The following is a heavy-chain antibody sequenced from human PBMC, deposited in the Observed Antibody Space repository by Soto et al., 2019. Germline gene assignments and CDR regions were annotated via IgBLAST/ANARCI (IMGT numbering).Heavy chain of an antibody. CDR3: ARGQQLVRPYYFDY. CDR1: GGSFSGYY. V-gene: IGHV4-34*01. D-gene: IGHD6-13*01. CDR2: INHSGST. Sequence: QVQLQQWGAGLLKPSETLSLTCAVYGGSFSGYYWSWIRQPPGKGLEWIGEINHSGSTNYNPSLKSRVTISVDTSKNQFSLKLSPVTAADTAVYYCARGQQLVRPYYFDYWGQGTLVTVSS. J-gene: IGHJ4*02.